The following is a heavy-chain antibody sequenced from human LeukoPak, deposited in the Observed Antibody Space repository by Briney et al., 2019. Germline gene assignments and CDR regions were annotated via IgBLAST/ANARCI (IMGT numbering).Heavy chain of an antibody. J-gene: IGHJ4*02. D-gene: IGHD3-16*01. V-gene: IGHV3-7*01. CDR3: ARDRLGAEYDY. CDR1: GFTFSTYW. Sequence: GGSLRLSCAASGFTFSTYWMSWVRQAPGKGLEWVANIKQDGTEKYYVDSVKGRFTIPRDNAKKSLYLQMNSLRAEDTAVYYCARDRLGAEYDYWGQGTLVSVSS. CDR2: IKQDGTEK.